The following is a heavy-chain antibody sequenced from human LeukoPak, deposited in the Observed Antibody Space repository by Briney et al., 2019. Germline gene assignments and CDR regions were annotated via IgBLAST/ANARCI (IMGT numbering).Heavy chain of an antibody. CDR3: ARVRSGSYYYLRAFDI. J-gene: IGHJ3*02. D-gene: IGHD1-26*01. CDR2: INHSGST. V-gene: IGHV4-34*01. CDR1: GGSFSGYY. Sequence: PSETLSLTCAVYGGSFSGYYWSWIRQPPGKGLEWIGEINHSGSTTYNPSLKSRVTISVDTSKNQFSLKLSSVTAADTAVYYCARVRSGSYYYLRAFDIWGQGTMVTVSS.